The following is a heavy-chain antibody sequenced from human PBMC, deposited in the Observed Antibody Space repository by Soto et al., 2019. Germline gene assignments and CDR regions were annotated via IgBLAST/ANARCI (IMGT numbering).Heavy chain of an antibody. CDR3: ARSSAAAIGILDY. CDR1: GGSISSGGYY. Sequence: PSETLSLTCTVSGGSISSGGYYWSWIRQHPGKGLEWIGYIYYSGSTYYNPSLKSRVTISVDTSKNQFSLKLSSVTAADTAVYYCARSSAAAIGILDYWGQGTLVTVSS. J-gene: IGHJ4*02. CDR2: IYYSGST. V-gene: IGHV4-31*03. D-gene: IGHD6-13*01.